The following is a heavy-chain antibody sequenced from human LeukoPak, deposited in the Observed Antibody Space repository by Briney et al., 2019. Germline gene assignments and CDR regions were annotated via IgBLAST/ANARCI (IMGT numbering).Heavy chain of an antibody. Sequence: SETLSLTCSVSDGSINSYYWNWIRRPPGKGLEWIGYIYYNGNTNYSPSLKSRVTMSVDTSENLFSLKVSSVTAADTAVYYCARGRSNYYGMDVWGQGTTVTVSS. CDR2: IYYNGNT. J-gene: IGHJ6*02. CDR1: DGSINSYY. CDR3: ARGRSNYYGMDV. D-gene: IGHD1-26*01. V-gene: IGHV4-59*01.